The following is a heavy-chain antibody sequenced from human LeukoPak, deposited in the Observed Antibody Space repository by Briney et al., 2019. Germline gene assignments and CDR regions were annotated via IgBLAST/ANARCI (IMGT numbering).Heavy chain of an antibody. D-gene: IGHD6-25*01. J-gene: IGHJ6*03. CDR1: GFTLSSYG. CDR3: ARFAAGGSYYYYMDV. CDR2: ISYDGSNK. Sequence: GGSLRLSCAASGFTLSSYGMHWVRQAPGKGLEWVAVISYDGSNKYHADSVKGRFTISRDNSKNTLYLQMNSLRAEDTAVYYCARFAAGGSYYYYMDVWGKGTTVTVSS. V-gene: IGHV3-30*03.